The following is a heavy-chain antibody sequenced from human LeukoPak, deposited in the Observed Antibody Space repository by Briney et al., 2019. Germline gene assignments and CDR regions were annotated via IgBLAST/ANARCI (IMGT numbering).Heavy chain of an antibody. V-gene: IGHV3-30*01. D-gene: IGHD6-13*01. Sequence: GGSLRLSCAASGFTFSSYAMHWVRQAPGKGLEWVAVISYDGSNKYYADSVKGRFTISRDNSKNTLYLQMNSLRAEDTAVYYCARDGIAAAGSGYYYYYMGVWGKGTTVTVSS. J-gene: IGHJ6*03. CDR2: ISYDGSNK. CDR1: GFTFSSYA. CDR3: ARDGIAAAGSGYYYYYMGV.